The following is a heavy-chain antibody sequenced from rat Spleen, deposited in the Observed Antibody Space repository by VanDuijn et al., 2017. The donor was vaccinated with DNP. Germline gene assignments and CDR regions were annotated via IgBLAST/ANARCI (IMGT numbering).Heavy chain of an antibody. D-gene: IGHD1-1*01. V-gene: IGHV3-1*01. J-gene: IGHJ2*01. CDR3: ARWRGTTGFDF. CDR2: ISYSGST. Sequence: EVQLQESGPGLVKPSQSLSLTCSVTGYSITSNYWAWIRKFPGNKMEWMGYISYSGSTGYNPSLKSRISITRDTSKNQFFLHLNSVTTEDTATYYRARWRGTTGFDFWGQGVMVTVSS. CDR1: GYSITSNY.